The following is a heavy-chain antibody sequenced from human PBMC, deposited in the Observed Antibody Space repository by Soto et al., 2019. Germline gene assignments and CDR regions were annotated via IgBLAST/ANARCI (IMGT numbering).Heavy chain of an antibody. CDR3: ARDKEGGDYTFDY. J-gene: IGHJ4*02. Sequence: GGSLRLSCAASGFTFSSYSMNWVRQAPGKGLEWVSSISSSSSYIYYADSVKGRFTISRDNAKNSLYLQMNSLRAEDTAVYYCARDKEGGDYTFDYWGQGTLVTVSS. CDR2: ISSSSSYI. V-gene: IGHV3-21*01. CDR1: GFTFSSYS. D-gene: IGHD4-17*01.